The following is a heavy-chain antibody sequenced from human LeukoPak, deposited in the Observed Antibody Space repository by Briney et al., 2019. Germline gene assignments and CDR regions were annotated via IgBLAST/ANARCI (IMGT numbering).Heavy chain of an antibody. CDR1: GGSISSYY. J-gene: IGHJ4*02. V-gene: IGHV4-4*07. CDR3: ARDRLPGLANDY. Sequence: SETLSLTRTVSGGSISSYYWSWIRQPAGKGLEWIGRIYTSGSTNYNPSLKSRVTMSVDTSKNQFSLKLSSVTAADTAVYYCARDRLPGLANDYWGQGTLVTVSS. CDR2: IYTSGST. D-gene: IGHD6-19*01.